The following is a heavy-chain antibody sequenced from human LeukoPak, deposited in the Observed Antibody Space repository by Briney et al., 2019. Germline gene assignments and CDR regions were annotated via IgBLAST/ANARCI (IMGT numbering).Heavy chain of an antibody. CDR3: ARASRDGYNQNFDH. J-gene: IGHJ4*02. V-gene: IGHV5-51*01. Sequence: GESLKISCKGLGYSFSSYWNAWVRQRSGKGLEWMGIIYPGGSETRYDPSFQGQVTISADSSTSTAYLQWSSLRASDTVMYYCARASRDGYNQNFDHWGQGTLVTVSS. D-gene: IGHD5-24*01. CDR2: IYPGGSET. CDR1: GYSFSSYW.